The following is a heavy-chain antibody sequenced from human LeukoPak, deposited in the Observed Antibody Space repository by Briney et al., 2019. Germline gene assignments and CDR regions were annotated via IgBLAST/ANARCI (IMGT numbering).Heavy chain of an antibody. CDR3: AKSYFDYSTYYSYYFNL. Sequence: SETLSLTCTVSGGSISGGYWSWIRQPPGRGLEWIGYVYTSGSTNYNPSLKSRVTISVDTSKSQFALKLSSVTAADTAVYYCAKSYFDYSTYYSYYFNLWGQGALVTVSS. V-gene: IGHV4-4*09. J-gene: IGHJ4*02. CDR1: GGSISGGY. CDR2: VYTSGST. D-gene: IGHD4-11*01.